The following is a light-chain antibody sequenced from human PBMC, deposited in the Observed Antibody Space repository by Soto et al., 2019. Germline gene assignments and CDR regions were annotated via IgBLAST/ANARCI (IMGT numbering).Light chain of an antibody. J-gene: IGLJ1*01. CDR3: RSYTRFSPSYV. CDR1: SSDVGGYNY. CDR2: DVS. V-gene: IGLV2-14*01. Sequence: QSVLSQPASVSGSPGQSITISCTGTSSDVGGYNYVSWYQEHPGKAPKLLIYDVSNRPSGVSNRFSGSKSGNTASLTISGLQAEDEADYYCRSYTRFSPSYVFGTGTKLTVL.